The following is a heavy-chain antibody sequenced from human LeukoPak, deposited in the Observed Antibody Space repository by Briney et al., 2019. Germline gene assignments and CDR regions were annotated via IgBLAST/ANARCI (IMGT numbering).Heavy chain of an antibody. J-gene: IGHJ5*02. CDR1: GGSFSGYY. CDR3: ATNNWFDP. Sequence: PSETLSLTCAVYGGSFSGYYWSWVRQAPGKGLEWVSAISGSGGSTYYADSVKGRFTISRDNSKNTLYLQMNSLRAEDTAVYYCATNNWFDPWGQGTLVTVSS. V-gene: IGHV3-23*01. CDR2: ISGSGGST.